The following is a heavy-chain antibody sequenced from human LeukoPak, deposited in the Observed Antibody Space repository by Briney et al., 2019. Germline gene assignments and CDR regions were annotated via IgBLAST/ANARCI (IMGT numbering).Heavy chain of an antibody. V-gene: IGHV3-11*01. CDR3: ARSATLGGVTFDY. CDR1: GFTFSDCY. J-gene: IGHJ4*02. CDR2: ISSSGSTI. D-gene: IGHD3-16*01. Sequence: GGSLRLSCAASGFTFSDCYMSWIRQAPGKGLEWVSYISSSGSTIYYADSVKGRFTISRDNAKNSLYLQMNSLRAEDTAVYYCARSATLGGVTFDYWGQGTLVTVSS.